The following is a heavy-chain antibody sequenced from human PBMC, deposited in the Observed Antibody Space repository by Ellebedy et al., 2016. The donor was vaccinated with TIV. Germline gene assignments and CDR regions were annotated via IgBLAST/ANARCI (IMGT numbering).Heavy chain of an antibody. CDR1: GLTFSSHA. CDR2: ITESGGNT. V-gene: IGHV3-23*01. CDR3: VRELMLGVMDY. Sequence: GESLKISCAASGLTFSSHAMSWVRQAPGKGLEWVSSITESGGNTYYAYSLKGRFTIPRDNSRNTLNLQMNSLRDEDTAVYYSVRELMLGVMDYWGQGTLVTVSS. J-gene: IGHJ4*02. D-gene: IGHD3-16*01.